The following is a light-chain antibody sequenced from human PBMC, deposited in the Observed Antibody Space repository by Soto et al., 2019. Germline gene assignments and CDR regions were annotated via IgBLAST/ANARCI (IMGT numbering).Light chain of an antibody. CDR2: VKSDGSH. J-gene: IGLJ2*01. V-gene: IGLV4-69*01. CDR1: SGHGNYV. Sequence: QLVLTQSPSASASLGASVKLTCTLSSGHGNYVIAWHQQQPGKGPRYLMKVKSDGSHNKGDGIPDRFSGSSSGAERYLAISRRQSEDEADYYCQTWDTGIVVFGGGTKLTVL. CDR3: QTWDTGIVV.